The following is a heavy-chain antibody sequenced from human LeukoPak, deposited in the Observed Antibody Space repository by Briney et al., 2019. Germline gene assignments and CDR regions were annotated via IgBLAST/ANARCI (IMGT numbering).Heavy chain of an antibody. CDR2: IYPGDSYT. Sequence: HGESLKISCKGSGYSFTSYWIAWVRQMPGKGLEWMGIIYPGDSYTTYSPSFQGQVTISADKSISTAYLQWRSLKASDTAMYYCARRSGSDALDIWGQGTMVIVTS. CDR1: GYSFTSYW. D-gene: IGHD3-10*01. J-gene: IGHJ3*02. CDR3: ARRSGSDALDI. V-gene: IGHV5-51*01.